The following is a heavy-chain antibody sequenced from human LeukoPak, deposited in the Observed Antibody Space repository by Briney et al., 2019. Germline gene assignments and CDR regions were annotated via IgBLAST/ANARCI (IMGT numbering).Heavy chain of an antibody. D-gene: IGHD3-22*01. J-gene: IGHJ3*02. CDR1: GGSISGYY. CDR2: IYYSGST. Sequence: SETLSLTCTVSGGSISGYYWNWIRQPPGKGLEWLGYIYYSGSTNYSPSLKSRVTISADTSENQLSLKLSAVTAADTAVYYCARDLGGNYYDSSGSLTDIWGQGTMVTVSS. V-gene: IGHV4-59*01. CDR3: ARDLGGNYYDSSGSLTDI.